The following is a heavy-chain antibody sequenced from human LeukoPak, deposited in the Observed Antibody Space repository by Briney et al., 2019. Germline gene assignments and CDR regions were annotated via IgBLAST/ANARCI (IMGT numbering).Heavy chain of an antibody. Sequence: GGSLRLSCAASGFTFSSYAMSWVRQAPGKGLEWVSAISGSGGSTYYADSVKGRFTISRDNSKNTLYLQMNSLRAEDTAVYYCARDHYDYVWGSYRRYYFDYWGQGTLVTV. J-gene: IGHJ4*02. CDR1: GFTFSSYA. D-gene: IGHD3-16*02. V-gene: IGHV3-23*01. CDR2: ISGSGGST. CDR3: ARDHYDYVWGSYRRYYFDY.